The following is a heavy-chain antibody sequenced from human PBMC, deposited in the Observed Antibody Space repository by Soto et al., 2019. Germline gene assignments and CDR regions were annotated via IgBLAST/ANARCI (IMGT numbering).Heavy chain of an antibody. V-gene: IGHV4-4*02. Sequence: SETLSLTCAVSGASFTTGHWWTWVRQSPGKGLEWIGEIYQSGITNYNPSLSSRLTISLDKSKNQFSLKLTSVTAADTALYYCARGFSFFDSPGNDRIYFYYGLDVWGQGTTVTVSS. D-gene: IGHD3-22*01. J-gene: IGHJ6*02. CDR1: GASFTTGHW. CDR2: IYQSGIT. CDR3: ARGFSFFDSPGNDRIYFYYGLDV.